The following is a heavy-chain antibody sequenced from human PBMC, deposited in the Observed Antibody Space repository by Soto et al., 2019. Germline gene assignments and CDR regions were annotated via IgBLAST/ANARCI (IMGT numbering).Heavy chain of an antibody. D-gene: IGHD1-7*01. J-gene: IGHJ4*02. V-gene: IGHV4-4*02. Sequence: SETLSLTCAVSGGSFTSNNWWTWVRQPPGQGLGWIGEIYRTGSTNYNPSLKSRVPISLDKSVNQFSLKVTSLTAADTAVYYCASRDPGTSVDYWGQGTLVTVSS. CDR3: ASRDPGTSVDY. CDR1: GGSFTSNNW. CDR2: IYRTGST.